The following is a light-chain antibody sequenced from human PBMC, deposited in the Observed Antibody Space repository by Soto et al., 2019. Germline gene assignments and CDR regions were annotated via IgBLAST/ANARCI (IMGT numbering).Light chain of an antibody. V-gene: IGLV4-69*01. CDR1: SGHSNYA. CDR2: LNSDGIH. J-gene: IGLJ1*01. CDR3: QTWGTDIQV. Sequence: QLVLTQSPSASASLGASVKLTCTLSSGHSNYAIAWHQQQPEKGPRYLMKLNSDGIHSKGDGIPDRFSGSSSGAERYLTISSLQSEDEADYYCQTWGTDIQVFGTGTKLTVL.